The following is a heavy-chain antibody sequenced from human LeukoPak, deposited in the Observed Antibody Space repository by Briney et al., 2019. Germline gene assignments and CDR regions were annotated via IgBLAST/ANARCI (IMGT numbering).Heavy chain of an antibody. CDR2: LQKDGSDV. CDR1: GFTFSYYG. Sequence: PGGSLRLSCAASGFTFSYYGMHWVRQAPDKGLEWVAFLQKDGSDVHYADSVEGRFTISRDNSKNTLYLQMNSLRAEDTAIYYCPREDQLERLEYWGQGTLVTVSS. V-gene: IGHV3-30*02. J-gene: IGHJ4*02. D-gene: IGHD1-1*01. CDR3: PREDQLERLEY.